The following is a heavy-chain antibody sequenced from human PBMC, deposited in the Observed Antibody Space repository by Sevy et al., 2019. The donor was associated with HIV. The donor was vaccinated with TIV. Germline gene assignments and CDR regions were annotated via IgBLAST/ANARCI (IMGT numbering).Heavy chain of an antibody. J-gene: IGHJ6*02. Sequence: GGSLRLSCAASGFTFSSYGMHWVRQAPGKGLEWVAVILYDGSNKYYADSVKGRFTISIDNSKNTPYLQMNSLRAGDTAVDYCARGLAARPGYYYGMDVWGQGTLVTVSS. CDR3: ARGLAARPGYYYGMDV. CDR2: ILYDGSNK. CDR1: GFTFSSYG. D-gene: IGHD6-6*01. V-gene: IGHV3-30*03.